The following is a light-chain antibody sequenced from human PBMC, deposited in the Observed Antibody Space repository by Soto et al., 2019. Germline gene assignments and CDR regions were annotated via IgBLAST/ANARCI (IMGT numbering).Light chain of an antibody. V-gene: IGKV1-9*01. J-gene: IGKJ4*01. CDR3: QQLNSYPLT. CDR1: QGISSY. Sequence: DIQLTQSPSFLSASVGDRVTITCRASQGISSYLAWYQQKPGKAPKLLIYAASTLQSGVPSRFSGSGSGTASTLTISSLQPEDFATYNCQQLNSYPLTFGGGTKVEIK. CDR2: AAS.